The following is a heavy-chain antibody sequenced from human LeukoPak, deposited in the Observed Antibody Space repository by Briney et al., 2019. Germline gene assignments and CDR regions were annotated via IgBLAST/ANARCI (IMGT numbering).Heavy chain of an antibody. CDR1: GGSISTSTW. CDR2: INYNGSN. CDR3: ATSPADSGSSLRGYTDHYMDV. V-gene: IGHV4-4*02. Sequence: SETLSLTCAVSGGSISTSTWWCWVRQPPREGLVWIVGINYNGSNNYNTSLQNRVTISVVESTNNLSLKLLTVAAADAAVYYCATSPADSGSSLRGYTDHYMDVWGKGTTVTVSS. J-gene: IGHJ6*03. D-gene: IGHD1-26*01.